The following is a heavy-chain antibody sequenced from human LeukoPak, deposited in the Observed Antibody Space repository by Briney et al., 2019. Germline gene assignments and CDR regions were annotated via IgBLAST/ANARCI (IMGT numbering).Heavy chain of an antibody. CDR2: ISGSGGNT. CDR3: ARRIVATRVFDY. CDR1: GFTFSSYA. Sequence: GGSLRLSCAASGFTFSSYAMSWVRQAPGKGLEWVSGISGSGGNTYYADSVKGRFTISRDNSNNTLYLQMNSLRAEDTAIYYCARRIVATRVFDYWGQGTLVHVSS. V-gene: IGHV3-23*01. J-gene: IGHJ4*02. D-gene: IGHD5-12*01.